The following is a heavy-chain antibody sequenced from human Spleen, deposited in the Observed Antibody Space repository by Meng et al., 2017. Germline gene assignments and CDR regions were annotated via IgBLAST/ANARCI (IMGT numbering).Heavy chain of an antibody. CDR1: GYSFTSYW. V-gene: IGHV5-51*01. Sequence: GGSLRLSCKGSGYSFTSYWIGWVRQMPGKGLEWMGIIYPGDSATRYSPSFQGQVTFSADKSISTAYLQWSSLRASDTAMYYCARRSDNWFDPWGQGTLVTVSS. J-gene: IGHJ5*02. CDR2: IYPGDSAT. CDR3: ARRSDNWFDP.